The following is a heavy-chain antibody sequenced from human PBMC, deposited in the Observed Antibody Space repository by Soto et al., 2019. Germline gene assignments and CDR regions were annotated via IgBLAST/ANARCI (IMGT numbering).Heavy chain of an antibody. V-gene: IGHV3-23*01. CDR1: GFTFSSYD. Sequence: EVQLLESGGGLVQPGGSLRVSCEASGFTFSSYDMNWVRQAPGKGLGWVSGISGSGGTTHYADSVKRRFTISRENSRNMQILQMNSLRVDDTAVDYCATAAGSDSGRYWGQGTLVTVSS. D-gene: IGHD3-10*01. J-gene: IGHJ4*02. CDR2: ISGSGGTT. CDR3: ATAAGSDSGRY.